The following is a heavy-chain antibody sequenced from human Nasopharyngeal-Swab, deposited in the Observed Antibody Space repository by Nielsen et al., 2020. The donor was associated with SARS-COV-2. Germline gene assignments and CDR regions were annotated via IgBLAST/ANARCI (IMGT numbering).Heavy chain of an antibody. D-gene: IGHD6-13*01. CDR1: GGSISSYY. Sequence: SETLSPTCTVSGGSISSYYWSWIRQLPGKGLEWIGYIYYSGSTNYNPSLKSRVTISVDTPKNQFSLKLSSVTAADTAVYYCATHPRGQLDPFDYWGQGSLVTVSS. CDR2: IYYSGST. CDR3: ATHPRGQLDPFDY. J-gene: IGHJ4*02. V-gene: IGHV4-59*08.